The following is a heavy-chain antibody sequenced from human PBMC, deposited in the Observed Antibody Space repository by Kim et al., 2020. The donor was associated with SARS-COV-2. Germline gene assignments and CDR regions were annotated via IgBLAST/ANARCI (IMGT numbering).Heavy chain of an antibody. V-gene: IGHV3-9*01. Sequence: GGSLRLSCAASGFTFDDYAMHWVRQAPGKGLEWVSGISWNSGSIGYADSVKGRFTISRDNAKNSLYLQMNSLRAEDTALYYCAKALREGSSSWLAPYFDYWGQGTLVTVSS. CDR3: AKALREGSSSWLAPYFDY. CDR1: GFTFDDYA. J-gene: IGHJ4*02. D-gene: IGHD6-13*01. CDR2: ISWNSGSI.